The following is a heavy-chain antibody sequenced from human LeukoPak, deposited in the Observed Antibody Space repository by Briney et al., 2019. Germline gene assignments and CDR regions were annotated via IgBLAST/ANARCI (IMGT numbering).Heavy chain of an antibody. D-gene: IGHD2-2*01. Sequence: SETLSLTCTVSGGSISSYYWSWIRQPPGKGLEWIGYIYYGGSTNYNPSLKSRVTMSVDTSKNQFSLKLSSVTAADTAVYYCARDRGYCGSTSCFLEDWGQGTLVTVSS. J-gene: IGHJ4*02. CDR1: GGSISSYY. CDR3: ARDRGYCGSTSCFLED. CDR2: IYYGGST. V-gene: IGHV4-59*12.